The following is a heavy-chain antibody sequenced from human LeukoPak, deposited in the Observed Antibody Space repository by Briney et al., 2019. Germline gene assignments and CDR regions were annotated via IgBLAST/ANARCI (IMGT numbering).Heavy chain of an antibody. D-gene: IGHD3-22*01. J-gene: IGHJ4*02. CDR2: INPSGGST. Sequence: ASVKVSCKASGYTFTSYYMHWVRQAPGQGLEWMGIINPSGGSTSYAQKFQGRVTMTRDTSTSTVYMELSSLRSEDTAVYYCARGQAGHDSSGYSGGAFDYWGQGTLVTVSS. V-gene: IGHV1-46*01. CDR3: ARGQAGHDSSGYSGGAFDY. CDR1: GYTFTSYY.